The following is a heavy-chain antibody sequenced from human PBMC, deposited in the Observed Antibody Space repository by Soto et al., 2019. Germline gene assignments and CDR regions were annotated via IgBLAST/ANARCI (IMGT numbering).Heavy chain of an antibody. J-gene: IGHJ6*02. CDR3: AREDDYGYRYINYGLDV. Sequence: GSLRLSCAASVFTFNIYALHWVRQAPGKGLEWVAVISFDGTKKYYSDSVKGRFTISRDNLKNTLYLQMNNLRVEGAALYFCAREDDYGYRYINYGLDVWGQGTTVTVSS. D-gene: IGHD4-17*01. CDR2: ISFDGTKK. CDR1: VFTFNIYA. V-gene: IGHV3-30-3*01.